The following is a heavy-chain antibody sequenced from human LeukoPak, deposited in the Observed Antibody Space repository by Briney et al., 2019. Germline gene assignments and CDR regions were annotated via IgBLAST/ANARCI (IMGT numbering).Heavy chain of an antibody. CDR1: GFTFLSYG. J-gene: IGHJ4*02. Sequence: GGSLRLSCAASGFTFLSYGMHWVRQAPGKGLEWVAFIRYDGSNKYYADSVKGQFTISRDNSKNTLYLQMNSLRAEDTAVYYCASSPGVPYYFDYWGQGTLVTVSS. CDR3: ASSPGVPYYFDY. V-gene: IGHV3-30*02. CDR2: IRYDGSNK. D-gene: IGHD3-10*01.